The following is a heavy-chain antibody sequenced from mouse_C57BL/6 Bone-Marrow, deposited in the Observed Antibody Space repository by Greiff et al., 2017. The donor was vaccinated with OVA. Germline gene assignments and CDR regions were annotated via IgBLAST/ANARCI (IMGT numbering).Heavy chain of an antibody. CDR2: IYPGDGDT. D-gene: IGHD2-3*01. CDR3: ARRDGYYAMDY. Sequence: QVQLKQSGPELVKPGASVKISCKASGYAFSSSWMNWVKQRPGKGLEWIGRIYPGDGDTNYNGKFKGKATLTADKSSSTAYMQLSSLTSEDSAVDFCARRDGYYAMDYWGQGTSVTVSS. J-gene: IGHJ4*01. V-gene: IGHV1-82*01. CDR1: GYAFSSSW.